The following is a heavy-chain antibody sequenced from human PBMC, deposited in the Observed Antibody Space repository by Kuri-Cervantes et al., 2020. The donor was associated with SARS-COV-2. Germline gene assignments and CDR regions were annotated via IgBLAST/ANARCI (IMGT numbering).Heavy chain of an antibody. CDR2: ISGDGGST. V-gene: IGHV3-43*02. CDR1: GFTFDDYS. J-gene: IGHJ5*02. D-gene: IGHD2-21*02. CDR3: ARDLTHIVVVTEAWFDP. Sequence: GESLKISCAASGFTFDDYSMHWVRQAPGKGLEWVSLISGDGGSTYYADSVKGRFTISRDNAKNSLSLQMNSLRAEDTATYYCARDLTHIVVVTEAWFDPWGQGTLVTVSS.